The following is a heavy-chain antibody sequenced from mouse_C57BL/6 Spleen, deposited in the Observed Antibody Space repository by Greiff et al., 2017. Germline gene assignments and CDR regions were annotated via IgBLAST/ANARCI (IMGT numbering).Heavy chain of an antibody. Sequence: QVQLQQPGAELVMPGASVKLSCKASGYTFTSYWMHWVKQRPGQGLEWIGEIDPSDSYTNYNQKFKGKSTLTVDKSSSTAYMQLSSLTSEDSAVYYCALVGGSSYDAMDYWGQGPSVTVTS. D-gene: IGHD1-1*01. CDR2: IDPSDSYT. CDR1: GYTFTSYW. CDR3: ALVGGSSYDAMDY. V-gene: IGHV1-69*01. J-gene: IGHJ4*01.